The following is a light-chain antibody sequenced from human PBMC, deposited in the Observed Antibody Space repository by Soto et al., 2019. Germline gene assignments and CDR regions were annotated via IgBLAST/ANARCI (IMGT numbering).Light chain of an antibody. CDR1: QSISSW. V-gene: IGKV1-5*03. Sequence: DIQMTQSPSTLSASVGDRVTITCRASQSISSWLAWYQQKPGKAPKLLIYKASSLESGVPSRFSGSGSGTEFTLTISSLQPDDFATYDCQQYNSYFTFGGGTKVEIK. CDR2: KAS. CDR3: QQYNSYFT. J-gene: IGKJ4*01.